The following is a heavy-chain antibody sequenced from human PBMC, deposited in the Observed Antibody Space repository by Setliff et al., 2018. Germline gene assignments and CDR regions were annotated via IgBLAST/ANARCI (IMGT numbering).Heavy chain of an antibody. CDR3: ARERMYYNFWSGYYGSWGNYFDY. CDR2: IYYSGST. J-gene: IGHJ4*02. V-gene: IGHV4-4*02. CDR1: GGSISSSNW. Sequence: SETLSLTCAVSGGSISSSNWWSWIRQPPGKGLEWIGSIYYSGSTYYNPSLKSRVTISVDTSKNQFSLKLSSVTAADTAVYYCARERMYYNFWSGYYGSWGNYFDYWGQGTLVTVSS. D-gene: IGHD3-3*01.